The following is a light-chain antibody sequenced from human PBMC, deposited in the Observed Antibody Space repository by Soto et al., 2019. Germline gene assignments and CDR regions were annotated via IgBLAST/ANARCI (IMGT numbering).Light chain of an antibody. V-gene: IGKV3D-15*01. J-gene: IGKJ1*01. CDR3: QQYGNSPRT. CDR1: QTISRN. Sequence: EIVMTQSPPTLSVSPGERATLSCRASQTISRNLAWYQQRPGQALRLLMFGASTRATGIPDRFSGSGSGTDFTLTISRLEPEDFAVYYCQQYGNSPRTFGQGTKVDIK. CDR2: GAS.